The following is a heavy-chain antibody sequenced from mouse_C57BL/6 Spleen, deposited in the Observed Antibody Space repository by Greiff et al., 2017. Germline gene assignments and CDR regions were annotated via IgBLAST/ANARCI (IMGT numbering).Heavy chain of an antibody. V-gene: IGHV1-52*01. J-gene: IGHJ2*01. CDR3: ARGDYSKGFDY. D-gene: IGHD2-5*01. CDR1: GYTFTSYW. Sequence: QVQLQQPGAELVRPGSSVKLSCKASGYTFTSYWMHWVKQRPIQGLEWIGNIDPSDSETHYNQKFKDKATLTVDKSSSTAYMQLSSLTSEDSAVYYCARGDYSKGFDYWGQGTTLTVSS. CDR2: IDPSDSET.